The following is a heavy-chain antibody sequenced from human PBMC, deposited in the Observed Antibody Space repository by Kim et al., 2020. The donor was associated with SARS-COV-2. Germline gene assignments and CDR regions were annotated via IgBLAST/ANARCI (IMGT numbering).Heavy chain of an antibody. D-gene: IGHD2-2*01. CDR3: ARYCSSTRCRWFDP. CDR1: GGSISSGGYY. Sequence: SETLSLTCTVSGGSISSGGYYWSWIRQYPGKGLEWIGYIYYSGSTYYNPSLRSRVSISVDTSKNQFSLKLNSVTAADTAGYYCARYCSSTRCRWFDPWG. CDR2: IYYSGST. J-gene: IGHJ5*02. V-gene: IGHV4-31*03.